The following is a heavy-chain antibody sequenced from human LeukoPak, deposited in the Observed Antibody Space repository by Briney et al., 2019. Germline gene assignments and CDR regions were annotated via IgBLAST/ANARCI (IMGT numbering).Heavy chain of an antibody. J-gene: IGHJ4*02. D-gene: IGHD3-10*01. CDR1: GFTFSSYG. CDR3: AKDEIYYGSGSPPDY. CDR2: IQYDGSNK. Sequence: PGGSLRLSCAASGFTFSSYGMHWVRQAPGKGLEWVAFIQYDGSNKYYADSVKGRFTISRDNSKNTLYLQMNSLRAEDTAVYYCAKDEIYYGSGSPPDYWGQGTLVTVSS. V-gene: IGHV3-30*02.